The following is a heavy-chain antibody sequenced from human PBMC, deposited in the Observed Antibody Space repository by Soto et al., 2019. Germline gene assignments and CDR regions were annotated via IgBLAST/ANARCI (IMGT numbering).Heavy chain of an antibody. Sequence: QVQLVQSGAELRKPGASVKVSCKASGYSFSSYGINWVRQAPGQGLEWMGGINTYNGNRNYAQKLEDRVTLTTATSTNTVYMELRSLKSDDTAIYYCARDRLRGYDSSGFYSWGQGNLVTVSS. CDR2: INTYNGNR. D-gene: IGHD3-22*01. CDR3: ARDRLRGYDSSGFYS. V-gene: IGHV1-18*01. CDR1: GYSFSSYG. J-gene: IGHJ4*02.